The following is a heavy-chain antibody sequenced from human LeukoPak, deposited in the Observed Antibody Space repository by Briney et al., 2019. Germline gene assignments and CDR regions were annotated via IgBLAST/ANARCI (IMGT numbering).Heavy chain of an antibody. CDR3: AKSTPYGSGSYVDY. D-gene: IGHD3-10*01. V-gene: IGHV3-23*01. CDR1: GLSFSNFA. Sequence: GGSLRLSCAASGLSFSNFAMNWVRQAPGKGLEWVSAIGVGAGRTYYADSVKGRFTISRDNSKNTLYLQMNSLRAEDTAVYYCAKSTPYGSGSYVDYWGQGTLVTVSS. CDR2: IGVGAGRT. J-gene: IGHJ4*02.